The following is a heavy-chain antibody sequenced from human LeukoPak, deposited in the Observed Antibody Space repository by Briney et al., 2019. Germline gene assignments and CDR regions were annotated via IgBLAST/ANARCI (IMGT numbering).Heavy chain of an antibody. D-gene: IGHD3-22*01. CDR2: VYYNGNT. Sequence: SETLSLTCTVSGGSISYHYWSWIRQPPGKGLEWIGYVYYNGNTNYNLSLKSRVTISVDTSNNQFSLRVNSVTAADTAMYYCARYYDARTLDYWGQGTLVTVSS. J-gene: IGHJ4*02. CDR1: GGSISYHY. V-gene: IGHV4-59*11. CDR3: ARYYDARTLDY.